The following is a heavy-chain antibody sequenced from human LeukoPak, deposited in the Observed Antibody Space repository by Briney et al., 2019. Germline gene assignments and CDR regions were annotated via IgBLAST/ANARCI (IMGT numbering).Heavy chain of an antibody. D-gene: IGHD2-15*01. Sequence: PGGSLRLSCAASGFTFTMFSMSWVRQAPGKGLEWVANIKKDGSPNYYVDSVKGRFTISKDNAKNSLYLQMNSLRAEDTAVYYCATENYGSLAGWGQGTLVTVSS. CDR3: ATENYGSLAG. CDR1: GFTFTMFS. CDR2: IKKDGSPN. V-gene: IGHV3-7*01. J-gene: IGHJ4*02.